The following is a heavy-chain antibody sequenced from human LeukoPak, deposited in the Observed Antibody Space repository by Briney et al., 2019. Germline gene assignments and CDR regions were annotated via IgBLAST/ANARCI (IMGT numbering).Heavy chain of an antibody. V-gene: IGHV3-21*01. CDR2: ISSSSSYI. Sequence: GGSLRLSCAASGFTFSSYSMNWVRQAPGKGLEWVSSISSSSSYIYYADSVKGRFIISRDNAKNSLYLQMNSLRAEDTAVYYCAREVPVVVPAAPDYWGQGTLVTVSS. CDR1: GFTFSSYS. CDR3: AREVPVVVPAAPDY. J-gene: IGHJ4*02. D-gene: IGHD2-2*01.